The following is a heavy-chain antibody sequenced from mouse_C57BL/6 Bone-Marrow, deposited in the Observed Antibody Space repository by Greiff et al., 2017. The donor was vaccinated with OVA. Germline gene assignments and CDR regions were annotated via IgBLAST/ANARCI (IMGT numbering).Heavy chain of an antibody. V-gene: IGHV14-4*01. J-gene: IGHJ3*01. CDR2: IDPENGDT. Sequence: VHVKQSGAELVRPGASVKLSCTASGFNIKDDYMHWVKQRPEQGLEWIGCIDPENGDTEYASKFPGKATITADTSSNTDYLQLSSLTSEDTAVYYCTTIYNSYYFAYWGQGTLVTVSA. CDR1: GFNIKDDY. CDR3: TTIYNSYYFAY. D-gene: IGHD2-12*01.